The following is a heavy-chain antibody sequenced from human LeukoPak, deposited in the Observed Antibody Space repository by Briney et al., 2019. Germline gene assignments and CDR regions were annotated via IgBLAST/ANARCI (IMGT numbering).Heavy chain of an antibody. J-gene: IGHJ4*02. CDR3: AKDLEAGTSGYSLDY. D-gene: IGHD3-22*01. CDR2: IRNDGSDK. V-gene: IGHV3-30*02. Sequence: GGFLRLSCAASGFSFRSYGMHWVRQAPGQGLEWVAFIRNDGSDKYYADSVRGRFTISRDNSKNSLHVQMNSLRVEDTGVYYCAKDLEAGTSGYSLDYWGQGTLVSVSS. CDR1: GFSFRSYG.